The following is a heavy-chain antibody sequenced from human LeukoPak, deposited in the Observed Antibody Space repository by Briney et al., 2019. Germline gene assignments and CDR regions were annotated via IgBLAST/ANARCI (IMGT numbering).Heavy chain of an antibody. CDR3: ARDSAMVVENWFDP. CDR1: GYTFTSYG. V-gene: IGHV1-18*01. Sequence: ASVKVSCKASGYTFTSYGISWVRQAPGQGLEWMGWISAYNGNTNYAQKLQGRVTMTTDTSTSIAYMELRSLRSDDTAVYYCARDSAMVVENWFDPWGQGTLDTVSS. J-gene: IGHJ5*02. CDR2: ISAYNGNT. D-gene: IGHD5-18*01.